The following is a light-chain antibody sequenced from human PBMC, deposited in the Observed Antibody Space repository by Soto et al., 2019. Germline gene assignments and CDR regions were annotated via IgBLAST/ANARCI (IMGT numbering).Light chain of an antibody. CDR2: DVS. J-gene: IGLJ1*01. V-gene: IGLV2-14*01. Sequence: QSALTQPASVSGSPGQSITISCTGTSSDVGGYNYVSWYQQYPGKAPKLIISDVSNRPSGVSNRFSGSISGNTASLTISGLQAEDEADYYYSSSTSTNIPYVFGTGTKVTVL. CDR3: SSSTSTNIPYV. CDR1: SSDVGGYNY.